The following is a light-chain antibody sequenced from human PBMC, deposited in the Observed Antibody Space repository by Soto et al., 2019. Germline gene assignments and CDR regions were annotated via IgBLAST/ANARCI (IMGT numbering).Light chain of an antibody. V-gene: IGKV3-20*01. CDR3: QQYGSSLIT. CDR2: GAS. CDR1: QSVSSSY. J-gene: IGKJ3*01. Sequence: EIVLTQPPGTLSLSPGERATLSCRASQSVSSSYLAWYQQKPGQAPRLLIYGASSRATGIPDRFSGSGSGTDFTLTISRLEPEDFAVYYCQQYGSSLITFGPGTKVDIK.